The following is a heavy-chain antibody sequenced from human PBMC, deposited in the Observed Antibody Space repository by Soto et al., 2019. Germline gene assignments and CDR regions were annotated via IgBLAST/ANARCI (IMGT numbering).Heavy chain of an antibody. V-gene: IGHV3-21*01. J-gene: IGHJ6*02. Sequence: EVQLVESGGGLVKPGGSLRLSCAASGFTFSSYSMNWVRQAPGKGLEWVSSMSSSSSYIYYADSVKGRFTISRDNAKNSLYLQMNSLRAEDTAVYYCARDAYDILTGYSNYYYYGMDVWGQGTTVTVSS. CDR3: ARDAYDILTGYSNYYYYGMDV. CDR1: GFTFSSYS. CDR2: MSSSSSYI. D-gene: IGHD3-9*01.